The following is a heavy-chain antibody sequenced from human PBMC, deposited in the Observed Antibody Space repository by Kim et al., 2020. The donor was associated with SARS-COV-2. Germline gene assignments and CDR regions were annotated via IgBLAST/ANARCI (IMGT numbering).Heavy chain of an antibody. CDR2: INAGNGNT. D-gene: IGHD6-6*01. CDR3: ASFSSSEDY. V-gene: IGHV1-3*01. Sequence: ASVKVSCKASGYTFTSYAMHWVRQAPGQRLEWMGWINAGNGNTKYSQKFQGRVTITRDTSASTAYMEPSSLRSEDTAVYYCASFSSSEDYWGQGTLVTVSS. J-gene: IGHJ4*02. CDR1: GYTFTSYA.